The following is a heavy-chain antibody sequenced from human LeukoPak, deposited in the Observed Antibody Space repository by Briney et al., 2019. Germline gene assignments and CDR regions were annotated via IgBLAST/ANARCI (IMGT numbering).Heavy chain of an antibody. Sequence: GASVKVSCKASGYTFTSYDIHWVRQATGQGLEWMGWMNPNTGKTDFAKKFQGRVTMTRNTSINTVYMELSSLRSEDTAAYYCARKLGAPHYFDFWGQGTLVTVPS. V-gene: IGHV1-8*01. CDR1: GYTFTSYD. J-gene: IGHJ4*02. CDR2: MNPNTGKT. CDR3: ARKLGAPHYFDF. D-gene: IGHD1-26*01.